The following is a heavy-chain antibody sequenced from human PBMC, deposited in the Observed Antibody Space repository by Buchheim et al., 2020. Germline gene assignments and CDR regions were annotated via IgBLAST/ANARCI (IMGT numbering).Heavy chain of an antibody. CDR1: GGSISSGSYY. D-gene: IGHD2/OR15-2a*01. CDR2: IYYSGST. V-gene: IGHV4-30-4*08. Sequence: QLQLQESGPGLVKPSETLSLTCTVSGGSISSGSYYWGWIRQSPGKGLEWIGYIYYSGSTYYNPSLKSRVTISVDTSKNQFSLKLSSVTAADTAVYYCARDSKGLLLPFDYWGQGTL. J-gene: IGHJ4*02. CDR3: ARDSKGLLLPFDY.